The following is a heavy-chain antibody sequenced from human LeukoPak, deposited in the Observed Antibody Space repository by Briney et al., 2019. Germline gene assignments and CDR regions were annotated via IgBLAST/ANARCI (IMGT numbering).Heavy chain of an antibody. J-gene: IGHJ4*02. V-gene: IGHV3-23*01. CDR2: ISGSGGST. CDR3: AKGAHLTLAAAGLIDY. D-gene: IGHD6-13*01. CDR1: GFTFSSYA. Sequence: GGSLRLSCAASGFTFSSYAMSWVRQAPGKGLEWVSGISGSGGSTYYADSVKGRFTISRDNSKSTLYLQMNSLRAEDTAVYYCAKGAHLTLAAAGLIDYWGQGTLVTVSS.